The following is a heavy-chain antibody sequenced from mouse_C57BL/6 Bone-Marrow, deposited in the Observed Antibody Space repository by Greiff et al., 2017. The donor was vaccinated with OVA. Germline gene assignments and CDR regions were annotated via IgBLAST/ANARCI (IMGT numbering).Heavy chain of an antibody. CDR2: IDPETGGT. CDR1: GYTFTDYE. J-gene: IGHJ1*03. D-gene: IGHD1-1*01. V-gene: IGHV1-15*01. CDR3: TIVITTVVAPYWYFDV. Sequence: VQLQESGAELVRPGASVTLSCKASGYTFTDYEMHWVKQTPVHGLEWIGAIDPETGGTAYNQKFKGKAILTADKSSSTAYMERRSLTSEDSAVYYCTIVITTVVAPYWYFDVWGTGTTVTVSS.